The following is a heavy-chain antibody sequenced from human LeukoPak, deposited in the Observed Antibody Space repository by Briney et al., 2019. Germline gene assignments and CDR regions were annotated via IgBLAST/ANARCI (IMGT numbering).Heavy chain of an antibody. CDR3: ACYGIAPPY. J-gene: IGHJ4*02. Sequence: GGSLRLSCAASGFTFSSYWMHWVRQAPGKGLVWVSHINNDGSSTIYADSVKGRFTISRDNAKNTLYLQMNSLRTEDTAVYYCACYGIAPPYWGQGTLVTVSS. CDR1: GFTFSSYW. CDR2: INNDGSST. V-gene: IGHV3-74*01. D-gene: IGHD2-15*01.